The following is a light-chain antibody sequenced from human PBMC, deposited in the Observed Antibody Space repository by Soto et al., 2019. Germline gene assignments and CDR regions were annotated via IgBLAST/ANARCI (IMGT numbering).Light chain of an antibody. V-gene: IGKV3-20*01. Sequence: EIVLTQSPGTLSLSPGERATLSCRASQSVRSNFLAWYQQKPGPAPRLLIYGASNRATGIPDRFSGSGSGTDFTLTITRLEPEDFAMYYCQRYDSLRTFGQGSKVDI. CDR1: QSVRSNF. CDR3: QRYDSLRT. CDR2: GAS. J-gene: IGKJ1*01.